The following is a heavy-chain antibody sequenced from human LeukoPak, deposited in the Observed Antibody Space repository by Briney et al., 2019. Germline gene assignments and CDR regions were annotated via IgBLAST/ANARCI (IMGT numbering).Heavy chain of an antibody. D-gene: IGHD1-1*01. J-gene: IGHJ5*02. CDR1: GGTFSSYA. CDR2: IIPIFGTA. CDR3: ARAIIWNDKANWFEH. Sequence: SVKVSCKASGGTFSSYAISWVRQAPGQGLEWMGGIIPIFGTANYAQKFQGRVTITADESTSTAYMELSSLRSEDTALYYWARAIIWNDKANWFEHWGQGTLVTVS. V-gene: IGHV1-69*13.